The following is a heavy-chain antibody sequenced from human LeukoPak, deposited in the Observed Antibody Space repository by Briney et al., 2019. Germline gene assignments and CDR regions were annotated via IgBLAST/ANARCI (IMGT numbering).Heavy chain of an antibody. CDR2: ISYDGSNK. J-gene: IGHJ4*02. D-gene: IGHD5-12*01. V-gene: IGHV3-30-3*01. CDR3: ARTYSGYDSIFDY. Sequence: LSLTCTVSGGSISSGGYYWSWVRQAPGKGLEWVAVISYDGSNKYYADSVKGRFTISRDNSKNTLYLQMNSLRAEDTAVYYCARTYSGYDSIFDYWGQGTLVTVSS. CDR1: GGSISSGG.